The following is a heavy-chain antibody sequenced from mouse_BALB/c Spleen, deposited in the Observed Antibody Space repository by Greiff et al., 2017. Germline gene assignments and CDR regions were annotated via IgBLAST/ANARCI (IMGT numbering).Heavy chain of an antibody. J-gene: IGHJ4*01. CDR2: INSNGGST. D-gene: IGHD1-2*01. Sequence: EVHLVESGGGLVQPGGSLKLSCAASGFTFSSYGMSWVRQTPDKRLELVATINSNGGSTYYPDSVKGRFTISRDNAKNTLYLQMSSLKSEDTAMYYCARRITTAFMDYWGQGTSVTVSS. CDR3: ARRITTAFMDY. V-gene: IGHV5-6-3*01. CDR1: GFTFSSYG.